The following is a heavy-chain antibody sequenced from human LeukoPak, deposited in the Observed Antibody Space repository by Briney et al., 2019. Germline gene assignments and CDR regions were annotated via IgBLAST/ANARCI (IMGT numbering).Heavy chain of an antibody. CDR2: ISGSGGST. CDR3: AKNLLVLAAAS. J-gene: IGHJ5*02. D-gene: IGHD6-13*01. Sequence: GGSLRLSCAASGLTVSSNYMSWVRQAPGKGLEWVSAISGSGGSTYYADSVKGRFTISRDNSKNTLYLQMSSLRAEDTAVYYCAKNLLVLAAASWGQGTLVTVSS. CDR1: GLTVSSNY. V-gene: IGHV3-23*01.